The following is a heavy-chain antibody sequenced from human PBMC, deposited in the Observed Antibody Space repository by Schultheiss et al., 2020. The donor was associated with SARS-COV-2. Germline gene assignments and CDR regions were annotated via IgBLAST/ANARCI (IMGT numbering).Heavy chain of an antibody. CDR1: GFTFSSYA. V-gene: IGHV3-23*01. Sequence: GGSLRLSCAASGFTFSSYAMSWVRQAPGKGLEWVSAISGSGGSTYYADSVKGRFTISRDNSKNTLYLQMNSLRAEDTAVYYCAKDAQTAMVSYYYGMDVWGQGTTVTVSS. CDR3: AKDAQTAMVSYYYGMDV. D-gene: IGHD5-18*01. CDR2: ISGSGGST. J-gene: IGHJ6*02.